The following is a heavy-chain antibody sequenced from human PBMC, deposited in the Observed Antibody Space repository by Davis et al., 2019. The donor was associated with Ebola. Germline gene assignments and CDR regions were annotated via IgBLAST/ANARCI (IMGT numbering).Heavy chain of an antibody. CDR2: IFNSGST. CDR1: GGSISSGGYY. Sequence: PSETLSLTCTVPGGSISSGGYYWSWIRQPAGEGLEWIGRIFNSGSTKYNPSLKSRVTISLDKTKNQFSLRLTSVTAADTAVYYCARRYCGSVGCYRENDAFDIWGQGTMVTVSS. V-gene: IGHV4-61*02. CDR3: ARRYCGSVGCYRENDAFDI. D-gene: IGHD2-21*01. J-gene: IGHJ3*02.